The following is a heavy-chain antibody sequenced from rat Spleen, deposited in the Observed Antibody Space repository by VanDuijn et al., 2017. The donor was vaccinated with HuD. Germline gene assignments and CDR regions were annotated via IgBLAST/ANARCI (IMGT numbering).Heavy chain of an antibody. CDR2: IWGDGTT. V-gene: IGHV2-1*01. CDR1: GFSLITNS. J-gene: IGHJ2*01. CDR3: ARFRILWAADY. Sequence: QVQMKESGPGLVQPSQTLSLTCTVSGFSLITNSVHWVRQPPGKGLERMGGIWGDGTTDYNSALKSRLSISRDTSKSQVFLKMNNLQTEDTAMYFCARFRILWAADYWGQGVMVTVSS. D-gene: IGHD1-7*01.